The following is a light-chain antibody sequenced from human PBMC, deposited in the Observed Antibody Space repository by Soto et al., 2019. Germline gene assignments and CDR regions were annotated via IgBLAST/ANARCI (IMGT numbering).Light chain of an antibody. CDR1: SSDVGGYNY. CDR2: DVS. J-gene: IGLJ2*01. CDR3: SSYTRSSTLEV. V-gene: IGLV2-14*01. Sequence: QSVLTQPASVSGSPGQSITISCTGTSSDVGGYNYVSWYQQHPGKAPKLMIYDVSNRPSGVSNRFSGSKSGTTASLTISGVQAEDEADYYCSSYTRSSTLEVFGGGTQLTV.